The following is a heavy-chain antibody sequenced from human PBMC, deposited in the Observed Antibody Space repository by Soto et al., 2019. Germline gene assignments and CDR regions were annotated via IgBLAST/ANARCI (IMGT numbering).Heavy chain of an antibody. V-gene: IGHV3-33*01. J-gene: IGHJ6*02. CDR2: IWYDGSNK. CDR1: GFTFSSYG. D-gene: IGHD4-17*01. CDR3: ARGLGRYGDYRGLYYYYGMDV. Sequence: VQLVESGGGVVQPGRSLRLSCAASGFTFSSYGMHWVRQAPGKGLEWVAVIWYDGSNKYYADSVKGRFTISRDNSKNTLYLQMNSLRAEDTAVYYCARGLGRYGDYRGLYYYYGMDVWGQGTTVTVSS.